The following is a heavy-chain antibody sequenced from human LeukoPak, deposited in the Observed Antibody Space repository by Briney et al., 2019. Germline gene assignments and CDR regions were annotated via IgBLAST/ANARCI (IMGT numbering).Heavy chain of an antibody. CDR3: ARGIAAAGTGVWFDP. J-gene: IGHJ5*02. V-gene: IGHV4-59*01. D-gene: IGHD6-13*01. CDR1: GGSISSYY. Sequence: HSETLSLTCTVSGGSISSYYWSWIRQPPGKGLEWIGYIYYSGSTNYNPSLKSRVTISVDTSKNQFSLKLSSVTAADTAVYYCARGIAAAGTGVWFDPWGQGTLVTVSS. CDR2: IYYSGST.